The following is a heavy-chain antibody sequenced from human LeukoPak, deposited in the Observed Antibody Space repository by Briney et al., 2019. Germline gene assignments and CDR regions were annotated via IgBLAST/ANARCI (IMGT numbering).Heavy chain of an antibody. V-gene: IGHV3-53*04. D-gene: IGHD3-9*01. Sequence: GGSLRLSCAASGFTVSSNYMSWVRQAPGKGLEWVSVIYSGGSTYYADSVKGRFTISRHNSKNTLYLQMNSLRAEDTAVYYCAKVADYDILIGYFDYWGQGTLVTVSS. J-gene: IGHJ4*02. CDR2: IYSGGST. CDR3: AKVADYDILIGYFDY. CDR1: GFTVSSNY.